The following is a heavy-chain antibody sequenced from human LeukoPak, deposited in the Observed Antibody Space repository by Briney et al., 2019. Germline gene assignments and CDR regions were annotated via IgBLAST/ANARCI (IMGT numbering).Heavy chain of an antibody. CDR3: ARDGYGDLDY. CDR1: GFTFSSYS. CDR2: ISSSSSYI. Sequence: GESLRLACAASGFTFSSYSMNWVRQAPGKGLEWVSSISSSSSYIYYADSVKGRFTISRDNAKNSLYLQMNSLRAEDTAVYYCARDGYGDLDYWGQGTLVTVSS. D-gene: IGHD4-17*01. V-gene: IGHV3-21*01. J-gene: IGHJ4*02.